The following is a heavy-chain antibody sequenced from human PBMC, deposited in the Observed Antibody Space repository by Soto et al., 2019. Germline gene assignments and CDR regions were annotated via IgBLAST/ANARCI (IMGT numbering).Heavy chain of an antibody. CDR2: IIPIFGTA. V-gene: IGHV1-69*13. CDR3: ARYHRARYSGYDGYYYGMDV. J-gene: IGHJ6*02. CDR1: GGTFSSYA. Sequence: EASVKVSCKASGGTFSSYAISWVRQAPGQGLEWMGGIIPIFGTANYAQKFQGRVTITADESTSTAYMELSSLRSEDTAVYYCARYHRARYSGYDGYYYGMDVWAQGTTVTVSS. D-gene: IGHD5-12*01.